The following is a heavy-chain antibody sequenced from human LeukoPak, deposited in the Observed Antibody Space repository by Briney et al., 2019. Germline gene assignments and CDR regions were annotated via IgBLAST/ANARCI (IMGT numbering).Heavy chain of an antibody. Sequence: LSGGSLRLSCAASGFTFSVYYMFWVRQAPGKGLVWVSSISPDATKSKYADFVEGRLTISRDNAKNTLYLQLNSLRVEDAAVYYCATGYRSAYSWDSWGQGTLVTVSS. CDR2: ISPDATKS. V-gene: IGHV3-74*03. CDR1: GFTFSVYY. D-gene: IGHD5-12*01. CDR3: ATGYRSAYSWDS. J-gene: IGHJ4*02.